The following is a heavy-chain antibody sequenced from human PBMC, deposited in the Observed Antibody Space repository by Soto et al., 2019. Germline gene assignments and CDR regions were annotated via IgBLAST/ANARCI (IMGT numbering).Heavy chain of an antibody. CDR3: GRTGGYSYASVDY. J-gene: IGHJ4*02. Sequence: QVQLQESGPGLVKPSETLSLTCNVSGASVNSGFFYWTWIRQPPGKGLEWIGYIHYSGTTDYNPCLKSRVTISADTSKTQFSLKLSSVTAADTAVYYCGRTGGYSYASVDYWGQGTLVTVSS. V-gene: IGHV4-61*01. CDR2: IHYSGTT. CDR1: GASVNSGFFY. D-gene: IGHD5-18*01.